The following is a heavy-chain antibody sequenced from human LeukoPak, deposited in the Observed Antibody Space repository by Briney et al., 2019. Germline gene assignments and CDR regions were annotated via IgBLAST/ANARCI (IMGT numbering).Heavy chain of an antibody. D-gene: IGHD2-21*02. J-gene: IGHJ4*02. Sequence: ASVKVSCKVSGYTFTDYYMHWVQQAPGKGLEWMGLVDPEDGETIYAEKFQGRVTITADTSTDTAYMELSSLRSEDTAVYYCARASVFFRDYFFDYWGQGTLVTVSS. CDR1: GYTFTDYY. V-gene: IGHV1-69-2*01. CDR3: ARASVFFRDYFFDY. CDR2: VDPEDGET.